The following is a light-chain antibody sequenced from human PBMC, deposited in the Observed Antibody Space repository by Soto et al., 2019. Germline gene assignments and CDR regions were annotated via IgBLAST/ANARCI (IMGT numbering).Light chain of an antibody. Sequence: QSALTRPPSASGSPGQSVTISCTGSSSDIGGYDFVSWYQQHPGKVPKLLIYDNNKRPSGIPDRFSGSKSGTSGTLDITGLQTGDEADYYCATWDGSLPGEVFGGGTKLTVL. V-gene: IGLV1-51*01. J-gene: IGLJ2*01. CDR2: DNN. CDR1: SSDIGGYDF. CDR3: ATWDGSLPGEV.